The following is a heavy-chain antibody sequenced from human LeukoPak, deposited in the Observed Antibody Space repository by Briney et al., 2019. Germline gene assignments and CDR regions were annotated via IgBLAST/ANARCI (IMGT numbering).Heavy chain of an antibody. J-gene: IGHJ4*02. V-gene: IGHV3-20*04. CDR2: INWNGGST. CDR3: ARDSPQSDY. CDR1: GFTFSSYS. Sequence: PGGSLRLSCAASGFTFSSYSMNWVRQAPGEGLEWVSGINWNGGSTGYADSVKGRFTISRDNAKNSLYLQMNSLRAEDTALYYCARDSPQSDYWGQGTLVTVSS.